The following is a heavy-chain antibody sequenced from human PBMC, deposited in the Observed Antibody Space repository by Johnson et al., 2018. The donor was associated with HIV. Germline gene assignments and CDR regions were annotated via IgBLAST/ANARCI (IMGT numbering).Heavy chain of an antibody. V-gene: IGHV3-66*01. CDR1: GFIVSSNY. D-gene: IGHD3-16*01. Sequence: VQLVESGGGLVQPGGSLRLSCAASGFIVSSNYMSWVRQAPGKGLEWVSVLYSGGSTYYADSVKGRFSISRDNSKNTLYLQMNSLRAADTALYYCARGGSDAFDIWGQGTMVTVSS. CDR3: ARGGSDAFDI. CDR2: LYSGGST. J-gene: IGHJ3*02.